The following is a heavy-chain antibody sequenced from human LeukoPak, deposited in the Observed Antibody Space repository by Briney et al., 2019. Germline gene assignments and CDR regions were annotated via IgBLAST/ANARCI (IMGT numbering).Heavy chain of an antibody. V-gene: IGHV4-34*01. CDR3: ARGVVTARGGRFDY. CDR2: INHSGST. Sequence: SETLSLTCAVYGGSFSGYYWSWIRQPPGKGLEWIEEINHSGSTNYNPSLKSRVTISVDTSKNQFSLKLSSVTAADTAVYYCARGVVTARGGRFDYWGQGTLVTVSS. D-gene: IGHD2-21*02. J-gene: IGHJ4*02. CDR1: GGSFSGYY.